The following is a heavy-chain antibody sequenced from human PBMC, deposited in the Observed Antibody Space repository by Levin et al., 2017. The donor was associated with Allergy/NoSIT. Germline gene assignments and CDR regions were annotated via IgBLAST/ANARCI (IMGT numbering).Heavy chain of an antibody. Sequence: AGGSLRLSCAASGFTFSGYAMSWVRQAPGKGLEWVSTITGSGGSTYYADSVKGRFTISRDNSKNTLYLQMNSLRAEDTALFYCAKDPCGGDCYHYFDYWGQGALVTVSS. V-gene: IGHV3-23*01. D-gene: IGHD2-21*02. CDR2: ITGSGGST. J-gene: IGHJ4*02. CDR1: GFTFSGYA. CDR3: AKDPCGGDCYHYFDY.